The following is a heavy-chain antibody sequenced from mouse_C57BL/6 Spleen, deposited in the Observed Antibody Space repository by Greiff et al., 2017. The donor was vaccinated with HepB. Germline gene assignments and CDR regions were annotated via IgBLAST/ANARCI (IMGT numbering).Heavy chain of an antibody. J-gene: IGHJ2*01. CDR3: AKTTLVGDYFDY. Sequence: DVKLVESGGGLVKPGGSLKLSCAASGFTFSDYGMHWVRQAPEKGLEWVAYISSGSSTIYYADTVKGRFTISRDNAKNTLFLQMTSLRSEDTAMYYCAKTTLVGDYFDYWGQGTTLTVSS. CDR1: GFTFSDYG. D-gene: IGHD1-1*01. V-gene: IGHV5-17*01. CDR2: ISSGSSTI.